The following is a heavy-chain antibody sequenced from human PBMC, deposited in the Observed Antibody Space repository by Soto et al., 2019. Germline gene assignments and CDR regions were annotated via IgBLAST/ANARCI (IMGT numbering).Heavy chain of an antibody. CDR1: GGTFSSYT. J-gene: IGHJ5*02. D-gene: IGHD1-1*01. CDR2: IIPILGIA. V-gene: IGHV1-69*02. Sequence: ASGKLSCKASGGTFSSYTISWVRQAPGQGLEWMGRIIPILGIANYAQKFQVRFTTTAGKSTCTAYMELSSLRSEDTALSCSARASSGTTSNLSDPWGQRTLVPVS. CDR3: ARASSGTTSNLSDP.